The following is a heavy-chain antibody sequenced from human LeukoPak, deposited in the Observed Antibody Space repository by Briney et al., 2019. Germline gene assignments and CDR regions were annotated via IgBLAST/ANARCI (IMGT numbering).Heavy chain of an antibody. D-gene: IGHD2-15*01. Sequence: GGSLRLSCAASGFTFSTYAMHWVRQAPGKGLEWVSDVTSSGASTDYADSVKGRFTISRDNSRNTLYLQMDSLRADDTAVYYCAKKGAVVAAPFDSWGQGSLVTVSS. CDR1: GFTFSTYA. V-gene: IGHV3-23*01. CDR2: VTSSGAST. J-gene: IGHJ4*02. CDR3: AKKGAVVAAPFDS.